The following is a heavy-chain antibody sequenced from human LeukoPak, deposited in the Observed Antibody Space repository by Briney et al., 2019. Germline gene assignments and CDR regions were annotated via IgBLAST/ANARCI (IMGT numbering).Heavy chain of an antibody. Sequence: GGSLRLSCAASGFSFSSYGMHWVRQAPGNGLEWVAFIRYDGSNKYYADSVKGRFTISRDNSKNTLYRQMNSLRAEDTAVYYCARVNDFWSGYFSYWGQGTLVTVSS. CDR2: IRYDGSNK. D-gene: IGHD3-3*01. V-gene: IGHV3-30*02. CDR3: ARVNDFWSGYFSY. CDR1: GFSFSSYG. J-gene: IGHJ4*02.